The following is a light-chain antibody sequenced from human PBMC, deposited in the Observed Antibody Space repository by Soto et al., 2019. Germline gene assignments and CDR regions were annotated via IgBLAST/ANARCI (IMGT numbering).Light chain of an antibody. CDR2: SNN. Sequence: QSVLTQPPSASGTPGQRVTISCSGSSSNIGSNYVYWYQQLPGTAPKLLIYSNNQRPSGVPDRFSGSKSGTSASLAISGLRSEDEADYYCAAWDDSYTYLFGTGTKVTVL. CDR3: AAWDDSYTYL. J-gene: IGLJ1*01. V-gene: IGLV1-47*02. CDR1: SSNIGSNY.